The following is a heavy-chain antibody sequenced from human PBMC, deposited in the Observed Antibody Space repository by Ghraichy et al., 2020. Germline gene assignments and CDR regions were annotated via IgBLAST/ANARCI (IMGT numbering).Heavy chain of an antibody. J-gene: IGHJ4*02. CDR1: GYTFTSYG. Sequence: ASVKVSCKASGYTFTSYGISWVRQAPGQGLEWMGWISPYNGNTNYAQKLQGRVTMTTDTSTSTAYMELRSLRSDDTAVYYCATDDYGDYARQLDYWGQGTLVTVSS. CDR2: ISPYNGNT. CDR3: ATDDYGDYARQLDY. V-gene: IGHV1-18*04. D-gene: IGHD4-17*01.